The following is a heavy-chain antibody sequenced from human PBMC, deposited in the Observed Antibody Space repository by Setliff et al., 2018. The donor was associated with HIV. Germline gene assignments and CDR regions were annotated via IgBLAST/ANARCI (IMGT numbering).Heavy chain of an antibody. CDR3: ARVGYHGSGRYSFDY. V-gene: IGHV4-61*09. J-gene: IGHJ4*02. D-gene: IGHD3-10*01. CDR2: IHITGNT. Sequence: SETLSLTCSVSGGSINRGNYYWTWIRQSAGKGLEWIGHIHITGNTDYNPSLKSRVTISLDTARNQFSLNLSSVTAAETAVYYCARVGYHGSGRYSFDYWGQGTPVTVSS. CDR1: GGSINRGNYY.